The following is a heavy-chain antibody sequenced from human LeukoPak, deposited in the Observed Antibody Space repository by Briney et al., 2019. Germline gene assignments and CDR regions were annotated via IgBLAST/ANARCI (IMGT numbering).Heavy chain of an antibody. CDR3: ARESVAYYYGMDV. Sequence: SETLSLTCTVSGGSISSSSYYWGWIRQPPGKGLEWIGSIYYSGSTYYNPSLKSRVTMSVDTSKNQFSLKLSSVTAADTAVYYCARESVAYYYGMDVWGQGTTVTVSS. CDR1: GGSISSSSYY. CDR2: IYYSGST. V-gene: IGHV4-39*07. J-gene: IGHJ6*02.